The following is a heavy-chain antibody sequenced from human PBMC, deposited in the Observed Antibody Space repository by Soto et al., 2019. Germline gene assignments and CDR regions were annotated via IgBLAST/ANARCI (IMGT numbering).Heavy chain of an antibody. CDR1: GFSLSNARMG. Sequence: QVTLKESGPVLVKTTETLTLTCTVSGFSLSNARMGVSWIRQPPGKALEWLAHIFSNDEKSYSTSLKSRLTISKDTSKSQVVLTMTNMDPVDTATYYCARMVTMIVADAFDIWGQGTMVTVSS. CDR3: ARMVTMIVADAFDI. D-gene: IGHD3-22*01. V-gene: IGHV2-26*01. J-gene: IGHJ3*02. CDR2: IFSNDEK.